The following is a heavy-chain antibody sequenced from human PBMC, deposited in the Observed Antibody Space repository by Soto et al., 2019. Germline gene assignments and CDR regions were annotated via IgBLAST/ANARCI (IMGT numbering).Heavy chain of an antibody. D-gene: IGHD3-16*01. J-gene: IGHJ6*02. CDR2: INHEGSNT. CDR1: GFIFSDFW. Sequence: VGSLRLSCAASGFIFSDFWMHWVRQVPGEGLVWVSRINHEGSNTNYADFVRGRFTISRDNSKNMLYLQMNSLRAEDAAVYYCARDEDPNYYHYGMDVWGQRTTVTVSS. CDR3: ARDEDPNYYHYGMDV. V-gene: IGHV3-74*01.